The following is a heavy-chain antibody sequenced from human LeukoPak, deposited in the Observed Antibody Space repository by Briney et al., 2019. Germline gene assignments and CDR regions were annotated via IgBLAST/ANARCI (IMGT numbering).Heavy chain of an antibody. CDR2: IIPIFGTA. D-gene: IGHD4-17*01. Sequence: GASVKVSCKASGGTFSSYAISWVRQAPGQGLEWMGGIIPIFGTANYAQKFQGRVTITTDESTSTAYMELSSLRSEDTAVYYCARVVFHYGDTLPLGYWGQGTLVTVSS. CDR1: GGTFSSYA. J-gene: IGHJ4*02. CDR3: ARVVFHYGDTLPLGY. V-gene: IGHV1-69*05.